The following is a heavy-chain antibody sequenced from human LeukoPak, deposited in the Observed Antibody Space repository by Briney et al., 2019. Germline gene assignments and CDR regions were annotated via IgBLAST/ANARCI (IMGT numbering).Heavy chain of an antibody. V-gene: IGHV1-69*04. CDR2: IIPILGIA. CDR3: ASVPGVSIDY. D-gene: IGHD6-13*01. CDR1: GGTFSSYA. J-gene: IGHJ4*02. Sequence: ASVKVSCKASGGTFSSYAISWVRQSPGQGLEWMGRIIPILGIANYAQKFQGRVTITADKSTSTAYMELSSLRSEDTAVYYCASVPGVSIDYWGQGTLVTVSS.